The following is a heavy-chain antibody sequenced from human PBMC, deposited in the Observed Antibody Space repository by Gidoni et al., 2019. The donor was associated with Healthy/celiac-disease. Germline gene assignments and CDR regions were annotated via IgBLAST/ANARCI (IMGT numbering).Heavy chain of an antibody. J-gene: IGHJ4*02. CDR1: YA. V-gene: IGHV3-23*01. D-gene: IGHD5-18*01. CDR3: AKVNPIPYSYGFMDY. Sequence: YAMSWVRQAPGKGLEWVSAISGSGGSTYYADSVKGRFTISRDNSKNTLYLQMNSLRAEDTAVYYCAKVNPIPYSYGFMDYWGQGTLVTVSS. CDR2: ISGSGGST.